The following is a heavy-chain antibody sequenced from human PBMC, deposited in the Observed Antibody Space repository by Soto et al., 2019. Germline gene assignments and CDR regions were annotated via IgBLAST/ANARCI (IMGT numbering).Heavy chain of an antibody. CDR3: ARGPRSFVDY. CDR2: IYYSGST. CDR1: GGSISSGGYY. J-gene: IGHJ4*02. Sequence: SETLSLTCTVSGGSISSGGYYWSWIRQHPGKGLEWIGYIYYSGSTYYNPSLKSRVTISVDTSKNQFSLKLSSVTAADTAVYYCARGPRSFVDYWGQGTLVTVSS. D-gene: IGHD1-26*01. V-gene: IGHV4-31*03.